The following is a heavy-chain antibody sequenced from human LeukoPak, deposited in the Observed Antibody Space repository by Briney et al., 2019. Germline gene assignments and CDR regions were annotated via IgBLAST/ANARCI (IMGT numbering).Heavy chain of an antibody. J-gene: IGHJ5*02. CDR3: ASGPLRDTAMVIWFDP. CDR1: GFTFSSYS. CDR2: ISSSSSYI. Sequence: PGGSLRLSCAASGFTFSSYSMNWVRQAPGKGLEWVSSISSSSSYIYYADSVKGRFTISRDNAKNSLYLQMNSLRAEDTAVYYCASGPLRDTAMVIWFDPWGQGTLVTVSS. D-gene: IGHD5-18*01. V-gene: IGHV3-21*01.